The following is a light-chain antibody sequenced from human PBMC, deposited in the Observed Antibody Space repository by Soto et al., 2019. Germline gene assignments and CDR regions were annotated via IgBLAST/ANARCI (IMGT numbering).Light chain of an antibody. CDR2: DAS. CDR3: QQYNNAWT. J-gene: IGKJ1*01. Sequence: DIQVTQSPSTLSASVGXRVXITCRASXSIKGWLAWYQQKPGKAPKLLIYDASSLKGGVPSRFSGSESGTEHPLTTSRLKPDDFATYYCQQYNNAWTFSQGTKVEIQ. CDR1: XSIKGW. V-gene: IGKV1-5*01.